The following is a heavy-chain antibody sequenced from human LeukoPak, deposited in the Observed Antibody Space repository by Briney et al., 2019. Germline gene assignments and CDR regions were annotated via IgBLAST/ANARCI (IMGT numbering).Heavy chain of an antibody. V-gene: IGHV3-7*03. CDR3: ARKSASGNYPLDY. Sequence: PGGSLRLSRAASGFTFSSYWMSWVRQAPGKGLEWVANIKQDGSEKYYVDSVKGRFTISRDNAKNSLYLQMNSLRAEDTALYYCARKSASGNYPLDYWGQGTLVTVSS. CDR2: IKQDGSEK. J-gene: IGHJ4*02. D-gene: IGHD3-10*01. CDR1: GFTFSSYW.